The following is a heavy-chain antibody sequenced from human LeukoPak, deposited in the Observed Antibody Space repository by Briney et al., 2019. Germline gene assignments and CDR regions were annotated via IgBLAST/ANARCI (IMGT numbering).Heavy chain of an antibody. D-gene: IGHD3-10*01. V-gene: IGHV3-23*01. CDR3: ATERPDSRVLDY. CDR2: INGSGGRT. CDR1: GFTFSNYA. Sequence: PGGSLRLSCAASGFTFSNYAMSWVRQAPGKGLERVSDINGSGGRTYYADSVKGRFTISRDNSKNTLYLQMNSLRVEDSAVYYCATERPDSRVLDYWGQGTLVTVSS. J-gene: IGHJ4*02.